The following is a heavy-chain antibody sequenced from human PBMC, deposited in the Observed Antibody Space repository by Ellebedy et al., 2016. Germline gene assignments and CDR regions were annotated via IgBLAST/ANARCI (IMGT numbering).Heavy chain of an antibody. J-gene: IGHJ4*02. Sequence: GESLKISCTASGLNFNTFFMSWVRQAPGKGLEWVSTISAGSDPTRLADSVKGRFTISRDSSKNSVYLRMNNLRVEDTAVYYCRQGHYADLWGQGTLVTVSS. D-gene: IGHD4-17*01. CDR1: GLNFNTFF. CDR3: RQGHYADL. V-gene: IGHV3-23*01. CDR2: ISAGSDPT.